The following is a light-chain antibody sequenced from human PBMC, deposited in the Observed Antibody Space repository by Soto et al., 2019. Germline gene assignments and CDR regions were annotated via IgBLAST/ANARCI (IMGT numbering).Light chain of an antibody. CDR3: SSYTRSTFYV. Sequence: QSVLTQPASVSGSLGQSITISCTGTSSDVGAYNYVSWYKQHPGTAPTLLICGVSDRPSGVSNRFSGSKSGNTASLTISGLQAEDEATYYCSSYTRSTFYVFGTGTKVTVL. V-gene: IGLV2-14*01. CDR1: SSDVGAYNY. CDR2: GVS. J-gene: IGLJ1*01.